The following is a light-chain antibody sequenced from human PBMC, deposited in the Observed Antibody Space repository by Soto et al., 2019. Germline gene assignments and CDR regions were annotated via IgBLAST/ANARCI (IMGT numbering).Light chain of an antibody. Sequence: QSVLTQPASVSGSPGQSITISCTGTSSDVGGYNYVSWYQQHPGKAPKLMIYDVSNRPSGVSNRFSGSKSGNTASLTISGLQAEDEADYCCSSYTSSSTPLYVFGTGTKLTVL. CDR1: SSDVGGYNY. J-gene: IGLJ1*01. V-gene: IGLV2-14*01. CDR2: DVS. CDR3: SSYTSSSTPLYV.